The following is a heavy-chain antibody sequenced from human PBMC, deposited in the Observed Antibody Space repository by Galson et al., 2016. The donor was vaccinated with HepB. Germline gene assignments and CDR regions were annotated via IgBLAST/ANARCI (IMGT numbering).Heavy chain of an antibody. CDR3: TKDLKVRFFEWILFDGMDV. CDR2: NSGDGDTT. D-gene: IGHD3-3*01. Sequence: SLRLSCAASGFTFDDYAMHWVRQVAGGGLEWVSLNSGDGDTTYYADSVEGRFTISRDNSRNSLHLQMDSLRTEDTAVYFCTKDLKVRFFEWILFDGMDVWGQGTTVTVPS. V-gene: IGHV3-43*02. J-gene: IGHJ6*02. CDR1: GFTFDDYA.